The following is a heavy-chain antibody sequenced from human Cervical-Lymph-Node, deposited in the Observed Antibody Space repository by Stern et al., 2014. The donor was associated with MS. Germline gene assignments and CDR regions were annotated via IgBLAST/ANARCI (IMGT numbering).Heavy chain of an antibody. CDR3: ARGYSSGWYAGSDY. V-gene: IGHV3-11*06. J-gene: IGHJ4*02. Sequence: EQLLESAGGLVKPGGPLRLSCAASGFSFSDYYMSWIPQAPGKGREWVTYSSGITSYTKYADSVKGRFTISRDNTKNSLYLQMNSLSAEDTAVYYCARGYSSGWYAGSDYWGQGSLVTVSS. D-gene: IGHD6-19*01. CDR1: GFSFSDYY. CDR2: SSGITSYT.